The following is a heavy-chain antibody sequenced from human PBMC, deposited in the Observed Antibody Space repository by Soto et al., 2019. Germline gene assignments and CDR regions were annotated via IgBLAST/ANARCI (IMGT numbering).Heavy chain of an antibody. D-gene: IGHD3-9*01. CDR1: GFTFSDYN. Sequence: GSLILSCLASGFTFSDYNMNWVRQAPGKGLDWVSSISGNGRYTYSADSVKGRFTVSRDNGEKTLYLQMNSLRVDDTAVYYCARDSGAPILRYFDWLSHPHSWGQGALVTVSS. CDR2: ISGNGRYT. CDR3: ARDSGAPILRYFDWLSHPHS. J-gene: IGHJ1*01. V-gene: IGHV3-21*01.